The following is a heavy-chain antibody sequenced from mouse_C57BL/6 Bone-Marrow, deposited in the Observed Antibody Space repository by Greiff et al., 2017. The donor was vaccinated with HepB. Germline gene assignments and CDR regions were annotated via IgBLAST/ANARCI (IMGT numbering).Heavy chain of an antibody. CDR2: IYPGSGST. Sequence: QVQLQQPGAELVKPGASVKMSCKASGYTFTSYWITWVKQRPGQGLEWIGDIYPGSGSTNYNEKFKSKATLTVDTSSSTAYMQLSSLTSEDSAVYYCARGRYGNYFYWYFDVWGTGTTVTVSS. V-gene: IGHV1-55*01. CDR1: GYTFTSYW. D-gene: IGHD2-10*02. J-gene: IGHJ1*03. CDR3: ARGRYGNYFYWYFDV.